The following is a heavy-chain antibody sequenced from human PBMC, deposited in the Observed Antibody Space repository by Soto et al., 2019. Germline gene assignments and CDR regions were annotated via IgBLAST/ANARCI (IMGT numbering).Heavy chain of an antibody. CDR3: SISALGY. CDR1: GYTFTSYG. CDR2: ISAYSGNT. Sequence: QVQLVQSGAEVKKPGASVKVSCKASGYTFTSYGISWVRQAPGQGLEWMGWISAYSGNTNYAQKFQGRVTMTTDTSTSTDYMDLMSQRSDDTVVYYCSISALGYWGQGTLATVSS. V-gene: IGHV1-18*04. D-gene: IGHD7-27*01. J-gene: IGHJ4*02.